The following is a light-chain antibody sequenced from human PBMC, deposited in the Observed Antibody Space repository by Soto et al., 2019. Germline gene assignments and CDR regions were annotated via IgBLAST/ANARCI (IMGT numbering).Light chain of an antibody. CDR3: QQYNNWPLT. V-gene: IGKV3-15*01. CDR1: QSVTSN. Sequence: EIVMTQSPATLSVSPGERATLSCRASQSVTSNLAWYQQKPGPPPSRLIYGASTRTTGIPSRFSGSRSGTVFTITISSRQSDDFADYYCQQYNNWPLTFGGGTKVEIK. J-gene: IGKJ4*01. CDR2: GAS.